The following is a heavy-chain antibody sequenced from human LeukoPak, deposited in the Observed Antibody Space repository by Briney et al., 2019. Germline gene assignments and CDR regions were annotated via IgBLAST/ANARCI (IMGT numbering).Heavy chain of an antibody. CDR2: ISCYNGNT. V-gene: IGHV1-18*01. J-gene: IGHJ4*02. CDR3: ARDDNSVVVVAAPPGY. Sequence: ASVKVSCKASGYTFTNSGISWVRQAPGQGLEWMGWISCYNGNTNYAQKFQGRVTMTTDTSTSTAYMELRSLRSDDTAVYYCARDDNSVVVVAAPPGYWGQGTLVTVSS. D-gene: IGHD2-15*01. CDR1: GYTFTNSG.